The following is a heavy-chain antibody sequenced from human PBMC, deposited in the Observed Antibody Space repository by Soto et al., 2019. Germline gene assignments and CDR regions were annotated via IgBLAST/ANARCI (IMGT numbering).Heavy chain of an antibody. CDR1: GSTFNTYW. CDR3: ATGGSGYFTY. V-gene: IGHV3-74*01. Sequence: EVQLVESGGGLVQPGGSLRLSCAASGSTFNTYWMQWVRQAPGKGLVWVSRIKSDGSYTNYADSVKGRFTISRDNAKNTLFLQMNSLGAEDTAVYYCATGGSGYFTYWGQGTLVTVSS. D-gene: IGHD3-22*01. CDR2: IKSDGSYT. J-gene: IGHJ4*02.